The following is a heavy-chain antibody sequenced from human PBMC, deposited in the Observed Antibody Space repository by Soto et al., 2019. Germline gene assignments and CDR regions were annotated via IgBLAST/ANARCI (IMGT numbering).Heavy chain of an antibody. CDR3: AKDGTRDCTRSSCLVTQVDY. CDR1: GFTFSGYG. V-gene: IGHV3-30*18. D-gene: IGHD2-2*01. CDR2: ISYDGSST. J-gene: IGHJ4*02. Sequence: QVQLVESGGGVVQPGRSLKLSCAASGFTFSGYGMHWVRQAPGKGLEWVAVISYDGSSTYYADSVKGRFTISRDNSRNTMYLPMNSLRAEDTAVYYCAKDGTRDCTRSSCLVTQVDYWGQGTLVTVSS.